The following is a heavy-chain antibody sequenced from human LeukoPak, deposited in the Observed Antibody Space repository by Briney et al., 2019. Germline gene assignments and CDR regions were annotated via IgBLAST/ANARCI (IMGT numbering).Heavy chain of an antibody. J-gene: IGHJ4*02. CDR2: MHYRGAT. CDR3: ARHEEEDGYNAKTFDF. CDR1: GVSISSSNNF. Sequence: SETLSLTCTVSGVSISSSNNFWGWIRQPAGEGLEWFGSMHYRGATYYIPSLKSRVTISVDTSKNQFSLKLSSVTAADTAVYYCARHEEEDGYNAKTFDFWGQGTLVTVSS. D-gene: IGHD5-24*01. V-gene: IGHV4-39*01.